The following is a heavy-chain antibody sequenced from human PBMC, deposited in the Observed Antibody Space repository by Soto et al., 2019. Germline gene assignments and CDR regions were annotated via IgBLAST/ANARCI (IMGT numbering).Heavy chain of an antibody. Sequence: ASVKVSCKASGYTFTSYDINWVRQATGQGLEWMGWMNPNSGNTGYAQKFQGRVTMTRNTSISTAYMELSSLRSEDTAVYYCARGWCSSTSCYFNSYYYIDVWGKGTTVTSP. CDR2: MNPNSGNT. D-gene: IGHD2-2*01. CDR1: GYTFTSYD. V-gene: IGHV1-8*01. J-gene: IGHJ6*03. CDR3: ARGWCSSTSCYFNSYYYIDV.